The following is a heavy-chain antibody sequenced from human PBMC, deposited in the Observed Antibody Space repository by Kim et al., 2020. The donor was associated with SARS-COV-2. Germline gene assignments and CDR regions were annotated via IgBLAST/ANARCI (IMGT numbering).Heavy chain of an antibody. CDR1: GGSISSSSYY. CDR2: IYYSGST. CDR3: ARSPFRYGDYFMAFDI. Sequence: SETLSLTCTVSGGSISSSSYYWGWIRQPPGKGLEWIGSIYYSGSTYYNPSLKSRVTISVDTSKNQFSLKLSSVTAADTAVYYCARSPFRYGDYFMAFDI. D-gene: IGHD4-17*01. J-gene: IGHJ3*02. V-gene: IGHV4-39*07.